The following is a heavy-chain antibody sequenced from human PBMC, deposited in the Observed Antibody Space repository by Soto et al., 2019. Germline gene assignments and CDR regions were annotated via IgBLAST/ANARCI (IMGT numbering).Heavy chain of an antibody. D-gene: IGHD2-15*01. CDR2: IYSGGST. CDR3: ARVLRYCSGGSCYMDYYYYYMDV. V-gene: IGHV3-66*01. Sequence: GSLRLSCAASGFTVSSNYMSWVRQAPGKGLEWVSVIYSGGSTYYADSVKGRFTISRDNAKNSLYLQMNSLRAEDTAVYYCARVLRYCSGGSCYMDYYYYYMDVWGKGTTVTVSS. CDR1: GFTVSSNY. J-gene: IGHJ6*03.